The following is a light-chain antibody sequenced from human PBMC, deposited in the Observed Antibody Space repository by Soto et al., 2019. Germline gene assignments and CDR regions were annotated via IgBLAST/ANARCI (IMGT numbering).Light chain of an antibody. CDR2: AAS. CDR3: QQSYGTPPAT. V-gene: IGKV1-39*01. J-gene: IGKJ1*01. CDR1: QSIANY. Sequence: DIQMTQSPSSLSASVGDRVTITCRASQSIANYLNWYQQKPGKAPKLLIYAASSLQSGVPSRFSGSGSGTDFTLTISSLQPEDFATYYCQQSYGTPPATFGQGTLVDIK.